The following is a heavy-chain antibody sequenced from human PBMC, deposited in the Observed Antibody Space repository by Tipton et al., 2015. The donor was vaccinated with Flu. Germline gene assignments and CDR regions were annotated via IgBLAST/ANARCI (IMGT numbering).Heavy chain of an antibody. J-gene: IGHJ4*02. CDR2: IKSESDGGTG. CDR1: GLTFSNPW. D-gene: IGHD2-15*01. Sequence: SLRLSCAASGLTFSNPWLAWVRQAPGMGLEWVARIKSESDGGTGNYAAPVKGSFTISRDDSKNTLYLQMNSLKIEDTGVYYCTARYCSGGSCYSADFFDYWCQGTLVTVSS. V-gene: IGHV3-15*01. CDR3: TARYCSGGSCYSADFFDY.